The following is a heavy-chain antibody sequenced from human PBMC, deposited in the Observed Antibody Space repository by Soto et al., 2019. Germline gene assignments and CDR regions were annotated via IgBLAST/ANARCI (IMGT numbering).Heavy chain of an antibody. V-gene: IGHV3-64*01. CDR2: ISSNGGTT. D-gene: IGHD3-10*01. Sequence: EVQLAESGGGMVQPGGSLRLSCVASGFTFSSYDMHWVRQAPGKGLEYVSSISSNGGTTFYGNSVKGSFTISRDNSKNTLYLQMDSLRAEDMAVYYCVRRVSGNSYYWGQGTLVTVSS. CDR1: GFTFSSYD. CDR3: VRRVSGNSYY. J-gene: IGHJ4*02.